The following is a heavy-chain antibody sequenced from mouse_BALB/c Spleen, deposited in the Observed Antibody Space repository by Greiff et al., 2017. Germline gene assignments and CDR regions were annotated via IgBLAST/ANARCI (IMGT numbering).Heavy chain of an antibody. Sequence: EVKLVESGPGLVKPSQSLSLTCTVTGYSITSDYAWNWIRQFPGNKLEWMGYISYSGSTSYNPSLKSRISITRDTSKNQFFLQLNSVTTEDTATYYCARGGVVEDWYFDVWGAGTTVTVSS. CDR1: GYSITSDYA. J-gene: IGHJ1*01. CDR3: ARGGVVEDWYFDV. V-gene: IGHV3-2*02. D-gene: IGHD1-1*01. CDR2: ISYSGST.